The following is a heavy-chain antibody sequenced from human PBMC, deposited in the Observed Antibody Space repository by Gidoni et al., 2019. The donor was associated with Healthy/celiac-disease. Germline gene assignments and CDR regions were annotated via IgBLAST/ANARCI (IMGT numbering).Heavy chain of an antibody. CDR3: ARAVRGVIGWFDP. D-gene: IGHD3-10*01. J-gene: IGHJ5*02. CDR1: GDRVSINSPA. Sequence: QVQLQQSAPGLVTPSQTLPLTCAISGDRVSINSPAWNWIRQSPSRGLEWLGRTYYRAKWYNDYAVSVKSRITINPDTSKNQFSLQLNSVTPEGTAVYYCARAVRGVIGWFDPWGQGTLVTVSS. CDR2: TYYRAKWYN. V-gene: IGHV6-1*01.